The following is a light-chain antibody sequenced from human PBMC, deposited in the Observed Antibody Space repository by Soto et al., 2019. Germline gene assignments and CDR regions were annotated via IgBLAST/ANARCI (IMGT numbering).Light chain of an antibody. CDR1: QSVSNNY. CDR2: GAS. V-gene: IGKV3-20*01. Sequence: EIGLTQTTGTLSLSPGERATLSCRASQSVSNNYLAWYQQKPGQAPRLLIYGASNRATGIPDRFSGSGSGTDFTLTISRLEPEDFAAYYCQQYGSSGTFGQGTNVDIK. CDR3: QQYGSSGT. J-gene: IGKJ1*01.